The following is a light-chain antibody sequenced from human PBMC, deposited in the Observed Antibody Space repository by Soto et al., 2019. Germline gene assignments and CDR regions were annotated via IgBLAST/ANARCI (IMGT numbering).Light chain of an antibody. CDR2: DVS. Sequence: QSALTQPASVSGSPGQSITISCTGTSSDVGGYNYVSWYQQHPGKAPKLMIYDVSNRPSGVSTRFSGSKSANKASLTISGLQAEDEADYYCSSYTSSSTPVVFGGGTKLTVL. V-gene: IGLV2-14*01. J-gene: IGLJ3*02. CDR1: SSDVGGYNY. CDR3: SSYTSSSTPVV.